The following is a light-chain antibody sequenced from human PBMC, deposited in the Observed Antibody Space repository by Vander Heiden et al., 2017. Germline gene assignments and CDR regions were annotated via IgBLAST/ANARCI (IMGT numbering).Light chain of an antibody. CDR2: QDS. V-gene: IGLV3-1*01. J-gene: IGLJ1*01. CDR3: QAWDNSIAGV. Sequence: SYEVTQPPSVPASPGQTASITCSGDNLGEKYACWYQQKPGQSPVLVIYQDSKRPSGIPGRFSGSNFGNTATLTISGTQAMDEADYYCQAWDNSIAGVFGTGTKVTVL. CDR1: NLGEKY.